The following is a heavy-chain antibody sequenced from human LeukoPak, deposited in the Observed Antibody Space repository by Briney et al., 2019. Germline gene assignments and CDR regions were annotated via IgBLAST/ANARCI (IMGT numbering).Heavy chain of an antibody. CDR3: TKEENNLVFDY. V-gene: IGHV3-73*01. CDR1: GFTFSGSA. CDR2: IRSKTNNYAT. Sequence: GGSLRLSCAASGFTFSGSAMLWVRQASGKGLEWVGHIRSKTNNYATVYAASVKGRFTISRDDSNNTAYLQMNSLRAEDTAVYYCTKEENNLVFDYWGQGTLVTVSS. D-gene: IGHD1/OR15-1a*01. J-gene: IGHJ4*02.